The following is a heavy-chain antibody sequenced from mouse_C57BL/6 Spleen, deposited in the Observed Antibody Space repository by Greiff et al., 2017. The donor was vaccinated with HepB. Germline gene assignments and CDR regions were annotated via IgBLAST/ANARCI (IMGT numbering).Heavy chain of an antibody. Sequence: EVQLQQSGPELVKPGASVKISCKASGYTFTDYYMNWVKQSHGKSLEWIGDINPNNGGTSYNQKFKGKATLTVDKSSSTAYMELRSLTSEDSAVYYCARRQGGNFDYWGQGTTLTVSS. CDR2: INPNNGGT. CDR1: GYTFTDYY. D-gene: IGHD6-1*01. J-gene: IGHJ2*01. CDR3: ARRQGGNFDY. V-gene: IGHV1-26*01.